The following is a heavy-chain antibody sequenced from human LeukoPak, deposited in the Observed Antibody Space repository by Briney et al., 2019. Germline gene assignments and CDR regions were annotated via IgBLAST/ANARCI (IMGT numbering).Heavy chain of an antibody. D-gene: IGHD7-27*01. CDR2: ISGSGGTT. V-gene: IGHV3-23*01. J-gene: IGHJ4*02. CDR3: AKATGERHY. CDR1: GFTFNNYA. Sequence: GGPLRLSCAVSGFTFNNYAMSWVRQASGKGLEWVSAISGSGGTTYYADSVQGRFTISRDNSKSTLYLQMHSLRAEDTAVYYCAKATGERHYWGQGTLVTVSS.